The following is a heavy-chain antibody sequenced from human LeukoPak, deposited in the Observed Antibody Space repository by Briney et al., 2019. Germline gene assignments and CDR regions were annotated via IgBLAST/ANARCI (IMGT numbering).Heavy chain of an antibody. Sequence: GGSLRLSYAASGFTFSGYAMHWVRQAPGKGLEWVAVISYDGSNKYYADSVKGRFTISRDNSKNTLYLQMNSLRAEDTAVYYCARDRVKVFDYWGQGTLVTVSS. D-gene: IGHD3-16*02. J-gene: IGHJ4*02. CDR2: ISYDGSNK. CDR1: GFTFSGYA. V-gene: IGHV3-30*04. CDR3: ARDRVKVFDY.